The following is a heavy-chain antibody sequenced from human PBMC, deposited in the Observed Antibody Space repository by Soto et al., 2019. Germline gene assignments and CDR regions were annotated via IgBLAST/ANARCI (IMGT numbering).Heavy chain of an antibody. Sequence: QVQLQQWGAGLLKPSETLSLTCAVYGGSFSGYYWSWIRQPPGKGLEWIGEVNHSGSTNYNPSLKSRGTISGEPSKNQFSLKLSSVTAADTAVYYCARGLAAGGSDYWGQGTLVTVSS. V-gene: IGHV4-34*01. D-gene: IGHD6-13*01. CDR2: VNHSGST. J-gene: IGHJ4*02. CDR3: ARGLAAGGSDY. CDR1: GGSFSGYY.